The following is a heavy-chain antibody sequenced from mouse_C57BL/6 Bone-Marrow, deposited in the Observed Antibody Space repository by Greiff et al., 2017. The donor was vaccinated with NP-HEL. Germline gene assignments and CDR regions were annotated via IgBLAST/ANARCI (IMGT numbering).Heavy chain of an antibody. Sequence: EVQLQQSGAELVKPGASVKLSCTASGFNITDYYMHWVKQRPEQGLEWIGRIDPEDGETKYAPKFQGKATITADTSSNTAYLQLSSLTSEDSAVYYCASPDDCYSYFDYWGQGTTLTVSS. CDR2: IDPEDGET. V-gene: IGHV14-2*01. CDR1: GFNITDYY. CDR3: ASPDDCYSYFDY. J-gene: IGHJ2*01. D-gene: IGHD2-3*01.